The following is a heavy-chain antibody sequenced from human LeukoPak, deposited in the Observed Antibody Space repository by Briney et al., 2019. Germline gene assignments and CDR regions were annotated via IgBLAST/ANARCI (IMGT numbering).Heavy chain of an antibody. V-gene: IGHV3-30*18. CDR3: AKGLGTGSVLARPLHY. CDR2: ISSDGYRT. Sequence: GGSLRLSCAVSGFPFSTYDMHWVRPAPDKGLQWVAVISSDGYRTDYPDSVRGRFTISRDNFKNTVDLQMISVTAEDTAMYFCAKGLGTGSVLARPLHYWGQGTLVTVSS. J-gene: IGHJ4*02. CDR1: GFPFSTYD. D-gene: IGHD3-10*01.